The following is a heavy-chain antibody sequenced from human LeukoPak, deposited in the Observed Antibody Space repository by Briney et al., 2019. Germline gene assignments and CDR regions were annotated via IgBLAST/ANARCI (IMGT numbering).Heavy chain of an antibody. V-gene: IGHV3-43*02. J-gene: IGHJ4*02. CDR3: AKESGKFDY. Sequence: GGSLRLSCAASGLNFGESAMHWVRQAPGKGLEWVSLMSADGGSAFSADSVKGRFSISRDNSKNSLYLQMDSLRSEDTAMYYCAKESGKFDYWGQGTLVVVSS. CDR2: MSADGGSA. CDR1: GLNFGESA.